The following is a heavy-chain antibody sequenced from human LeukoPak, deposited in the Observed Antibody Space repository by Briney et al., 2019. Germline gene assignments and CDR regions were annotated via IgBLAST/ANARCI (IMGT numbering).Heavy chain of an antibody. V-gene: IGHV3-11*01. CDR3: ARDGGGSYLDY. D-gene: IGHD3-16*02. J-gene: IGHJ4*02. Sequence: GGSLRLSCAASGFTFSDYHMRWIRQAPGKGLEWVSYISRSGTTIYYADSVKGRFTISRDNAKNSLYLQMNSLRAEDTAVYYCARDGGGSYLDYWGQGTLVTVSS. CDR1: GFTFSDYH. CDR2: ISRSGTTI.